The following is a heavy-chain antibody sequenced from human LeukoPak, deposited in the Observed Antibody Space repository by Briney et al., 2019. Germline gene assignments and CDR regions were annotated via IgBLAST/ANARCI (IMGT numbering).Heavy chain of an antibody. D-gene: IGHD3-9*01. J-gene: IGHJ4*02. CDR1: GGSISSSNYY. CDR3: ASSTIRYFDSAFDY. CDR2: IYSRGST. V-gene: IGHV4-39*07. Sequence: SETLSLTCIVSGGSISSSNYYWGWIRQSPGKGLEWIGSIYSRGSTYYNPSLKSRVIVSSDMSNNQFSLMLNSVTAADRAVYYCASSTIRYFDSAFDYWGQGTLVTVSS.